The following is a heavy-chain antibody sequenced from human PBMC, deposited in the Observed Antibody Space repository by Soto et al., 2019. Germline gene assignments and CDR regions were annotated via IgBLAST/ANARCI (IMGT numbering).Heavy chain of an antibody. Sequence: GGSLRLSCAASGFIFENFAMSWVRQAPGKGLEWISSISGSGFKKYYADSVKGRFTISRDNSKSTVYLELNNLSAEDTAVYHYAKNQGVELVPLATVDWFDPWGQGSVVTVSS. CDR3: AKNQGVELVPLATVDWFDP. D-gene: IGHD1-26*01. CDR2: ISGSGFKK. J-gene: IGHJ5*02. CDR1: GFIFENFA. V-gene: IGHV3-23*01.